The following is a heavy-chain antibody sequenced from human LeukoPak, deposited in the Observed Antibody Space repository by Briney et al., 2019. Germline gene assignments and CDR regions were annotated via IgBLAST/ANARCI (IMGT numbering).Heavy chain of an antibody. Sequence: GASVKVSCKASGYTFTSYDINWVRQATGQGLEWMGWMNPNSGNTGYAQKFQGRVTMTRNTSISTAYMELSSLRSEDTAVYYCARGVRYYYDSSGPGIDYWGQGTLVTVSS. CDR2: MNPNSGNT. J-gene: IGHJ4*02. CDR1: GYTFTSYD. V-gene: IGHV1-8*01. D-gene: IGHD3-22*01. CDR3: ARGVRYYYDSSGPGIDY.